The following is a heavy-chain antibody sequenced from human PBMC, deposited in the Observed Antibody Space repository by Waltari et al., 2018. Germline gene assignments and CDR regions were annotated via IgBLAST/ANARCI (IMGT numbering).Heavy chain of an antibody. D-gene: IGHD2-15*01. CDR1: VGSFSGYY. V-gene: IGHV4-34*01. Sequence: QVQLQQWGAGLLKPSETLSLTCAVYVGSFSGYYWSWIRQPPGKGLEWIGEINHSGSTNYNPSLKSRVTISVDTSKNQFSLKLSSVTAADTAVYYCARELIVVVAATLSDAFDIWGQGTMVTVSS. J-gene: IGHJ3*02. CDR3: ARELIVVVAATLSDAFDI. CDR2: INHSGST.